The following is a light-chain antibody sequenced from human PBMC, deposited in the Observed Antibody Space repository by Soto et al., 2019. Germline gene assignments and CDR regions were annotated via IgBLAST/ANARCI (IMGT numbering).Light chain of an antibody. Sequence: QPVLTQPPSVSGAPGQRVTISCTGSSSNIGAGYDVHGYQQLPGTAPKLLIYGNSNRPSGVPDRFSGSNSGTSSSLAITGLQAEDEADYYCQSYDSSLSAVVFGGGTKLTVL. CDR2: GNS. V-gene: IGLV1-40*01. CDR1: SSNIGAGYD. J-gene: IGLJ2*01. CDR3: QSYDSSLSAVV.